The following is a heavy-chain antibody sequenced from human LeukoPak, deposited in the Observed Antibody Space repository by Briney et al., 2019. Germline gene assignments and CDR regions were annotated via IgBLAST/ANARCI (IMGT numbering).Heavy chain of an antibody. J-gene: IGHJ4*02. CDR2: VHKSGST. CDR1: TDSITSNW. V-gene: IGHV4-4*02. D-gene: IGHD1-26*01. Sequence: SETLSLTCAVSTDSITSNWRRWVRQPPGKGLEWIGEVHKSGSTNYYPSLQSRVTISIDNSKNQIALELTSVTAADTAVYYCAKEIVGAPTPGAYWGQG. CDR3: AKEIVGAPTPGAY.